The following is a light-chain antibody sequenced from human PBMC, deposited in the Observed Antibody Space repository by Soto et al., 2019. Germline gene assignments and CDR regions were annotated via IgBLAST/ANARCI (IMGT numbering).Light chain of an antibody. V-gene: IGKV3D-20*02. CDR2: DAS. CDR1: QSVSSSY. J-gene: IGKJ5*01. Sequence: EIVLTQSPGTLSLSPGERATLSCRASQSVSSSYLAWYQQKPGQAPRLLLYDASNRATGIPARFSGSGSGTDFTLTISSLEPEDFAVYYCQQRSNWPPTFGQGTRLE. CDR3: QQRSNWPPT.